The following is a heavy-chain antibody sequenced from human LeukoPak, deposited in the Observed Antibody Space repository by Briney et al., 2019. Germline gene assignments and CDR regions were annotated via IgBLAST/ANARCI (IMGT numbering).Heavy chain of an antibody. CDR1: GYILTDYG. D-gene: IGHD3-10*02. V-gene: IGHV1-18*01. J-gene: IGHJ4*02. CDR2: IKSYTEDT. Sequence: ASVKVSCKASGYILTDYGITWVRQAPGQGLEWMGWIKSYTEDTDYAQKFQGRVTMTEDTSTDTAYMELSSLRSEDTAVYYCATGNVDWGQGTLVTVSS. CDR3: ATGNVD.